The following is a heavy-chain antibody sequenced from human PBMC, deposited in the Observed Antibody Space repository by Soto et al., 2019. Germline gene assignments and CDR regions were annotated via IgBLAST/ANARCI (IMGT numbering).Heavy chain of an antibody. CDR1: GFTFGHFG. V-gene: IGHV3-33*01. Sequence: QVQVVESGGGVVQPGTSLRLSCAASGFTFGHFGMHWVRQAPGKGLEWVAVIWQDVKVKFYSESVEGRFSISRDNSKNTLDLQMSTLRVDDTAVYYCARDPGQDEAIDYWGQGTLVIVSS. CDR3: ARDPGQDEAIDY. CDR2: IWQDVKVK. J-gene: IGHJ4*02.